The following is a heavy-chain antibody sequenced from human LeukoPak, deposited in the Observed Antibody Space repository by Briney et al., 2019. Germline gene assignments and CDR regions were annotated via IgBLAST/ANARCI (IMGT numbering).Heavy chain of an antibody. Sequence: GGSLRLSCAASGFTFSSYGMHWVRQAPGKGLEWVAVVSYDGSNKYYADSVKGRFTISRDNSKNTLYLQMNSLRAEDTAVYYCAKGFTSSVLLWFGNDAFDIWGQGTMVTVSS. J-gene: IGHJ3*02. CDR3: AKGFTSSVLLWFGNDAFDI. D-gene: IGHD3-10*01. V-gene: IGHV3-30*18. CDR1: GFTFSSYG. CDR2: VSYDGSNK.